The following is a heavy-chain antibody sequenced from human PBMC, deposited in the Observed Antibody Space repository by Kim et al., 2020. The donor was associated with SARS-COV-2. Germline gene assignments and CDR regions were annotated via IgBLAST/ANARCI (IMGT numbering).Heavy chain of an antibody. Sequence: GGSLRLSCSASGFTFSSYAMHWVRQAPGKGLEYVSAISSNGGSTYYADSVKGRFTISRDNSKNTLYLQMSSLRAEDTAVYYCVREMATIKGSFDYWGQGTLVTVSS. J-gene: IGHJ4*02. CDR1: GFTFSSYA. CDR2: ISSNGGST. D-gene: IGHD5-12*01. V-gene: IGHV3-64D*06. CDR3: VREMATIKGSFDY.